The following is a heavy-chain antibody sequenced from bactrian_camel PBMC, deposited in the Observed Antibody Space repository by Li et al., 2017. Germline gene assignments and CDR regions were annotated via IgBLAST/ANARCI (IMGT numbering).Heavy chain of an antibody. D-gene: IGHD1*01. CDR3: AADPPLAGDVRRRRGVYCAPGDNLKY. V-gene: IGHV3S53*01. Sequence: HVQLVESGGGSVQAGGSLRLSCVASGGTYSHYRAYCMAWFRQAPGNERAGVAAIDIRGRQTYTDSVKGRFTIPKDDAKNTLYLQMNDLRPEDTAMYYCAADPPLAGDVRRRRGVYCAPGDNLKYWGRGTQVTVS. J-gene: IGHJ4*01. CDR2: IDIRGRQ. CDR1: GGTYSHYRAYC.